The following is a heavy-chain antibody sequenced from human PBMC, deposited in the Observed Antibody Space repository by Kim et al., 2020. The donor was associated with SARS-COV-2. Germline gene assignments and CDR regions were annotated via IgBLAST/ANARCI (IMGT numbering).Heavy chain of an antibody. J-gene: IGHJ4*02. CDR3: ARFQKGSFDY. V-gene: IGHV3-74*01. Sequence: STTSAESLKGRFTVSRDNAKNTLFLQMNSLRAEDTAVYYCARFQKGSFDYWGQGTLVTVSS. CDR2: ST.